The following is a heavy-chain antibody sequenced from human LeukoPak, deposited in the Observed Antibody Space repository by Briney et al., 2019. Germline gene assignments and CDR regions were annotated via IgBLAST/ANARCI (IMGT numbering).Heavy chain of an antibody. J-gene: IGHJ6*03. CDR3: AKVGGVGVRNYYYYYYMDV. Sequence: PGGSLRLSCAASGFIFSSYSMNWVRQAPGKGLEWVSSISSSSTYIYYADSVKGRFTISRDNSKNTLYLQMNSLRAEDTAVYYCAKVGGVGVRNYYYYYYMDVWGKGTTVTISS. CDR1: GFIFSSYS. D-gene: IGHD3-10*02. CDR2: ISSSSTYI. V-gene: IGHV3-21*06.